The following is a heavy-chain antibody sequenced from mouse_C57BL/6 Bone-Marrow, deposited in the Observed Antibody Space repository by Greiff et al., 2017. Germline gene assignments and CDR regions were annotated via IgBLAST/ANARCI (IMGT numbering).Heavy chain of an antibody. CDR1: GFTFSDYY. CDR3: ARGTYYYGSRRYFDV. D-gene: IGHD1-1*01. Sequence: EVQGVESGGGLVQPGGSLKLSCAASGFTFSDYYMYWVRQTPEKRLEWVAYISNGGGSTYYPDTVKGRFPISRDNAKNTLYLQMSRLKSEDTAMYYCARGTYYYGSRRYFDVWGTGTTVTVSS. V-gene: IGHV5-12*01. CDR2: ISNGGGST. J-gene: IGHJ1*03.